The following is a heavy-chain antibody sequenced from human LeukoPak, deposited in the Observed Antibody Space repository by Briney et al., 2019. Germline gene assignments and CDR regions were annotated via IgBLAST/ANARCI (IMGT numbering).Heavy chain of an antibody. V-gene: IGHV3-23*01. J-gene: IGHJ4*02. CDR2: ISGSGGST. CDR3: AKDSLVRGVNNWNY. CDR1: GFTFSSYG. Sequence: GGTLRLSCAASGFTFSSYGMSWVRQAPGKGLEWVSAISGSGGSTYYADSVKGRFTISRDNSKNTLYLQMNSLRAEDTAVYYCAKDSLVRGVNNWNYWGQGTLVTVSS. D-gene: IGHD3-10*01.